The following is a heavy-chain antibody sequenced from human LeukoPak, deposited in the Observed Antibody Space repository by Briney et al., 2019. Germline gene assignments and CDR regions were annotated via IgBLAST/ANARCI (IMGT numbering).Heavy chain of an antibody. V-gene: IGHV4-38-2*02. CDR2: IYRSGST. D-gene: IGHD2-21*02. Sequence: PSENLSLTCTVSGYSICSGYYWGWIRQPPGKGLEWIGSIYRSGSTYYNPSLKSRVTISLDKSQNQFSLKLSSVPAADTAVYYCTRDPDHGARYSDFWGQGTLVTVSS. CDR3: TRDPDHGARYSDF. J-gene: IGHJ4*02. CDR1: GYSICSGYY.